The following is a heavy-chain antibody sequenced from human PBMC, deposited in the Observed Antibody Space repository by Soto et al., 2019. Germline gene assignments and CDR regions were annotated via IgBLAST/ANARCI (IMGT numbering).Heavy chain of an antibody. CDR3: ARDPSWSGYIPNSGYDYFDY. D-gene: IGHD5-12*01. CDR1: GFTFSSYA. Sequence: QVQLVESGGGVVQPGRSLRLSCAASGFTFSSYAMHWVRQAPGKGLEWVAVISYDGSNKYYADSVKGRFTISRDNSKNTLYLQMNSLRAKDTAVYYCARDPSWSGYIPNSGYDYFDYWGQGTLVTVSS. CDR2: ISYDGSNK. J-gene: IGHJ4*02. V-gene: IGHV3-30-3*01.